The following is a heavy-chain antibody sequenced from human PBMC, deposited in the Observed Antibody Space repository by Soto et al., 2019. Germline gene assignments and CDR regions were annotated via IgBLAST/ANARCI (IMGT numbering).Heavy chain of an antibody. D-gene: IGHD3-10*01. CDR1: GGSISSGDFY. V-gene: IGHV4-30-4*01. J-gene: IGHJ4*02. CDR2: IYYSGST. CDR3: ASYYYGSGSYYNDVDY. Sequence: SETLSLTCTVSGGSISSGDFYWTWIRQPPGKGLEWIGYIYYSGSTYYNPSLKSRVTISVDTSKNQFSLKLSSVTAADTAVYYCASYYYGSGSYYNDVDYWGQGTLVTVS.